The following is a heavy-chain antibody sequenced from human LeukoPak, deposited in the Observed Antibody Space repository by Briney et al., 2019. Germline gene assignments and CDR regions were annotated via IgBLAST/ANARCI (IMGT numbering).Heavy chain of an antibody. CDR3: ARDPLDYYDSSGYYSD. D-gene: IGHD3-22*01. Sequence: TGGSLRLSCAASGFTVSSNYMSWVRQAPGKGLEWVSVIYSGGSTYYADSVKGRFTISRDNSKNTLYLQMNSLRAEDTAVYYCARDPLDYYDSSGYYSDWGQGTLVTVSS. V-gene: IGHV3-53*01. CDR2: IYSGGST. J-gene: IGHJ4*02. CDR1: GFTVSSNY.